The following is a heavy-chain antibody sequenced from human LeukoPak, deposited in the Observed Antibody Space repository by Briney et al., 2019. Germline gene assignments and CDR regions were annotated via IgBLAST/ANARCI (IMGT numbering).Heavy chain of an antibody. CDR2: INHSGST. CDR3: ARTTYGDDSNWFDP. Sequence: PSETLSLTCAVYGGSFSGYYWSWIRQPPGKGLEWIGEINHSGSTNYNPPLKSRVTISVDTSKNQFSLKLSSVTAADTAVYYCARTTYGDDSNWFDPWGQGTLVTVSS. V-gene: IGHV4-34*01. CDR1: GGSFSGYY. J-gene: IGHJ5*02. D-gene: IGHD4-17*01.